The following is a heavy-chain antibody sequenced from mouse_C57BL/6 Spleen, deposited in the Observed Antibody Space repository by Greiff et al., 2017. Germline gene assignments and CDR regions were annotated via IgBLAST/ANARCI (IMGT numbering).Heavy chain of an antibody. D-gene: IGHD2-2*01. CDR1: GYTFTDYE. CDR2: IDPETGGT. V-gene: IGHV1-15*01. CDR3: TRGMVTTAMDY. J-gene: IGHJ4*01. Sequence: VKLMESGAELVRPGASVTLSCKASGYTFTDYEMHWVKHTPVHGLEWIGAIDPETGGTAYNQKFKGKAILTADKSSSTAYMELRSLTSEDSAVYYCTRGMVTTAMDYWGQGTSVTVSS.